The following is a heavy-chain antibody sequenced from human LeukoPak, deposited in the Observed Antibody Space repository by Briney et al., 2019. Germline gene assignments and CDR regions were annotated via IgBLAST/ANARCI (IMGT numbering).Heavy chain of an antibody. Sequence: GGSLRLSCAAPGFTFFSYRMSWVRQAPGRGLEWVANIKQDGSEKYYVDSVKGRFTISRDNAKNSLYLQMNSLRAEDTALYYCARVKYCSRTSCEDFDFWAQGSLVTVSS. CDR3: ARVKYCSRTSCEDFDF. D-gene: IGHD2-2*01. CDR2: IKQDGSEK. CDR1: GFTFFSYR. V-gene: IGHV3-7*01. J-gene: IGHJ4*02.